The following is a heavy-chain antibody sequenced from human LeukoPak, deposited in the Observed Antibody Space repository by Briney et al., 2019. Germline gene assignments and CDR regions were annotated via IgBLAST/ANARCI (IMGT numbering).Heavy chain of an antibody. J-gene: IGHJ3*02. D-gene: IGHD6-13*01. CDR1: GYSFTSYW. V-gene: IGHV5-51*01. Sequence: GESLKISCKGSGYSFTSYWIGWVRQMPGKGLEWMGIIYPGDSDTRYSPSFQGQVTISADKSISTAYLQWSSLKASDTAMYYCASSAGYSSSWYPDNDAFDIWGQGTMVTVSS. CDR3: ASSAGYSSSWYPDNDAFDI. CDR2: IYPGDSDT.